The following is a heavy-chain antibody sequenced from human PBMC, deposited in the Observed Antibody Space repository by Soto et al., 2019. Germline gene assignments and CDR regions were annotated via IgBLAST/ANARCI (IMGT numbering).Heavy chain of an antibody. D-gene: IGHD3-10*01. V-gene: IGHV1-69*13. CDR3: ARDPDDYGSGSYYPQYYYYYGMDV. CDR1: GGTFSSYA. J-gene: IGHJ6*02. CDR2: IIPIFGTA. Sequence: VASVKVSCKASGGTFSSYAISWVRQAPGQGLEWMGGIIPIFGTANYAQKFQGRVTITADESTSTAYMELSSLRSEDTAVYYCARDPDDYGSGSYYPQYYYYYGMDVWGQGTTVTVSS.